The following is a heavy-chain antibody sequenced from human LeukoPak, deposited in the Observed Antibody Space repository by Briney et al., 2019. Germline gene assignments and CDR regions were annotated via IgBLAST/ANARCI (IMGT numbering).Heavy chain of an antibody. Sequence: PGGSLRLSCAASGFTFSSYAMSWVRQAPGKGLEWASAISGSGGSTYYADSVKGRFTISRDNSKNTLYLQMNSLRAEDTAVYYCAKDRDGYNSNYFDYWGQGTLVTVSS. CDR1: GFTFSSYA. D-gene: IGHD5-24*01. J-gene: IGHJ4*02. CDR2: ISGSGGST. CDR3: AKDRDGYNSNYFDY. V-gene: IGHV3-23*01.